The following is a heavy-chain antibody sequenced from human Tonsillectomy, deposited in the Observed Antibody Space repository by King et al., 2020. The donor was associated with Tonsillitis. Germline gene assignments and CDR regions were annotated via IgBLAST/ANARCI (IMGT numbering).Heavy chain of an antibody. Sequence: QLQESGPGLVKPSETLSLTCTVSGGSISNYYWSWIRQPPGKGLEWVGYINDSGSSCSTKYNPSLRGRVIMLVDTAKNQFSLNLSSGSAADTAVYYCARDCGGACYSYWYFDLWGRGTLVTVSS. D-gene: IGHD2-21*02. J-gene: IGHJ2*01. CDR2: INDSGSSCST. V-gene: IGHV4-59*01. CDR1: GGSISNYY. CDR3: ARDCGGACYSYWYFDL.